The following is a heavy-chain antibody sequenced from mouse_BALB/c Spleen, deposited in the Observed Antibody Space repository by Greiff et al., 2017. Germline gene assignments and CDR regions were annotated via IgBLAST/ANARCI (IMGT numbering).Heavy chain of an antibody. J-gene: IGHJ4*01. D-gene: IGHD1-1*02. V-gene: IGHV1-77*01. CDR1: GYTFTDYY. CDR3: ARKAYGDYYAMDY. Sequence: QVHVKQSGAELARPGASVKLSCKASGYTFTDYYINWVKQRTGQGLEWIGEIYPGSGNTYYNEKFKGKATLTADKSSSTAYMQLSSLTSEDSAVYFCARKAYGDYYAMDYWGQGTSVTVSS. CDR2: IYPGSGNT.